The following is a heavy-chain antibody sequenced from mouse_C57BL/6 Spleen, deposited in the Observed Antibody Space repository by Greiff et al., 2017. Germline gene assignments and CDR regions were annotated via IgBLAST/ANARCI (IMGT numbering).Heavy chain of an antibody. CDR3: AREYGNYSAMDY. CDR2: IDPSDSYT. J-gene: IGHJ4*01. CDR1: GYTFTSYW. V-gene: IGHV1-50*01. Sequence: QVQLQQSGAELVKPGASVKLSCKASGYTFTSYWMQWVKQRPGQGLEWIGEIDPSDSYTNYNQKFKGKATLTVDTASSTAYMQLSSLTSEDSAVYYCAREYGNYSAMDYWGQGTSVTVSS. D-gene: IGHD2-10*02.